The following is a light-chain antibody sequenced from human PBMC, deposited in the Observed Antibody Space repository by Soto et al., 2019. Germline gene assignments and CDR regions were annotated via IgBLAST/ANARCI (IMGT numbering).Light chain of an antibody. J-gene: IGKJ4*01. CDR1: QSVSSW. V-gene: IGKV1-5*03. CDR2: KAS. CDR3: QHYNSYPLT. Sequence: DIQMTQSPSTLSASVGARVTITCRASQSVSSWLAWYQQKPGKAPNLLIYKASSLESGVPSRFSGSGSETEFTLTINSLQPDDFATYYCQHYNSYPLTFGGGTKVEIK.